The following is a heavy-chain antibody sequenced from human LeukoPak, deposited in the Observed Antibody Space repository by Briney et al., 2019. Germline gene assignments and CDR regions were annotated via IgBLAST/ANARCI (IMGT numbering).Heavy chain of an antibody. J-gene: IGHJ4*02. Sequence: GRSLRLSCTASGFTFSDHAMRWVRQTPGKGLEWVTVISYHARDQFYADSVKGRFTVSRDNSRNTLYLQMNSLRAEDSAVYYCAAQPCSGGICYLDYWGQGTLVTVSS. CDR3: AAQPCSGGICYLDY. CDR1: GFTFSDHA. V-gene: IGHV3-30*04. CDR2: ISYHARDQ. D-gene: IGHD2-15*01.